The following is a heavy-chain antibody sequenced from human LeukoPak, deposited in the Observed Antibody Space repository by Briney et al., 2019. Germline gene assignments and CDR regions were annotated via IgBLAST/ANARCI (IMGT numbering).Heavy chain of an antibody. D-gene: IGHD3-22*01. CDR1: GASFSSSTYY. Sequence: LETLSLTCTVSGASFSSSTYYWGWIRQPPGKGLEWIGSIYYSGSTYYNPSLKSRVTISVDTSKNQFSLKLSSVTAADTAVYYCARGQFQWKPHSSGYYWSVYFDYWGQGTLVTVSS. J-gene: IGHJ4*02. V-gene: IGHV4-39*07. CDR2: IYYSGST. CDR3: ARGQFQWKPHSSGYYWSVYFDY.